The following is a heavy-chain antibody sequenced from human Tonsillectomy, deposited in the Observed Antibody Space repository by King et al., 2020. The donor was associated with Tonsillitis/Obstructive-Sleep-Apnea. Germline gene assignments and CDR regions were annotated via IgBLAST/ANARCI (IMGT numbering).Heavy chain of an antibody. CDR2: ISSGGTTI. CDR1: GFTFNNYD. V-gene: IGHV3-48*03. J-gene: IGHJ6*02. Sequence: VQLVESGGGLVQPGGSLRLSCAASGFTFNNYDLNWVRQAPGKGLEWISCISSGGTTIYSADSVKGRFTISRDNAKKSLYLQMNSLRAEDTAVYDCARDLLIRPPYNIDHYYGMGFWGQGTTVTVSS. D-gene: IGHD3-16*01. CDR3: ARDLLIRPPYNIDHYYGMGF.